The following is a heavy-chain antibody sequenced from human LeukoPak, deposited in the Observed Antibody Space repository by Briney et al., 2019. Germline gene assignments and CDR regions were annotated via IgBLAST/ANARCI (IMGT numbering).Heavy chain of an antibody. Sequence: ASVKVSCKASGGTFSSYTISWVRQAPGQGLEWMGRIIPILGIANYAQKFQGRVTITADKSTSTAYMELSSLRSEDTAVYYCAREYCRSTSCSYYFDYWGQGTLVTVSS. CDR1: GGTFSSYT. CDR2: IIPILGIA. V-gene: IGHV1-69*04. CDR3: AREYCRSTSCSYYFDY. J-gene: IGHJ4*02. D-gene: IGHD2-2*01.